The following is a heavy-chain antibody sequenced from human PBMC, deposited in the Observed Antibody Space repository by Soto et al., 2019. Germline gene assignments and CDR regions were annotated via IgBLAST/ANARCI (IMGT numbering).Heavy chain of an antibody. J-gene: IGHJ4*02. V-gene: IGHV3-33*01. CDR1: GFTFRNYG. CDR3: ARGNYESSGVGDY. Sequence: QVQLVESGGGVVQPGRSLRLSCAASGFTFRNYGMHWVRQASGKGLEWVAVIWYDGSKKYYADSVKGRFTISRDNXKNTLYLQMNSLRAEDTAVYYCARGNYESSGVGDYWGQGTQVTVSS. CDR2: IWYDGSKK. D-gene: IGHD3-22*01.